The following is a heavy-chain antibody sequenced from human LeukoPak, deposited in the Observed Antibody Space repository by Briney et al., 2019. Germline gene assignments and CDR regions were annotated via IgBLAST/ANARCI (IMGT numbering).Heavy chain of an antibody. CDR2: INHSGST. J-gene: IGHJ6*03. CDR1: GYSISSGYY. D-gene: IGHD5-18*01. Sequence: SETLSLTCTVSGYSISSGYYWGWIRQPPGKGLEWIGEINHSGSTNYNPSLKSRVTISVDTSKNQFSLKLSSVTAADTAVYYCARVPVPVDTAMVYRRYYYYMDVWGKGTTVTVSS. V-gene: IGHV4-38-2*02. CDR3: ARVPVPVDTAMVYRRYYYYMDV.